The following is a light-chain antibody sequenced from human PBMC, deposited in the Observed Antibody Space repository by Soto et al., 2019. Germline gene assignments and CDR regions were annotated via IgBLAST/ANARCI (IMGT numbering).Light chain of an antibody. CDR2: EVS. CDR3: SSYTSSSTLV. CDR1: SSDVGGYNY. J-gene: IGLJ1*01. Sequence: QSALTQPASVSGSPGQSITISCTGTSSDVGGYNYVSWYQQHPGKAPKLMIYEVSNRPSGVSNRFSGSKSGNTASLTISGLQAKDEADYYCSSYTSSSTLVFGTGPKLTVL. V-gene: IGLV2-14*01.